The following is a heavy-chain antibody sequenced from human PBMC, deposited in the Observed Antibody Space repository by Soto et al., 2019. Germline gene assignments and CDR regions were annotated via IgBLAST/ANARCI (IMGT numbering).Heavy chain of an antibody. J-gene: IGHJ4*02. CDR2: IFYFGST. V-gene: IGHV4-59*08. CDR1: GGSISSYY. D-gene: IGHD3-9*01. Sequence: SETLSLTCTVSGGSISSYYWSWIRQTPGKGLEWIGYIFYFGSTNYNPSLKSRVTLSIDTSKNQLSLKLSSVTAADTAVYYCARHSPDFNWLSQFDYWGQGTLVTVSS. CDR3: ARHSPDFNWLSQFDY.